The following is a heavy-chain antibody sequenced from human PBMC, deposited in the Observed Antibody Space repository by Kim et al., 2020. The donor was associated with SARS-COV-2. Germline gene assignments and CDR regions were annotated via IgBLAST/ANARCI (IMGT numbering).Heavy chain of an antibody. D-gene: IGHD4-17*01. Sequence: YTASVKGRFTISRDDSKNTTYLQMNSLKTEDTAVYYCSRHSSDYGDYVNWGQGTLVTVSS. CDR3: SRHSSDYGDYVN. J-gene: IGHJ4*02. V-gene: IGHV3-73*01.